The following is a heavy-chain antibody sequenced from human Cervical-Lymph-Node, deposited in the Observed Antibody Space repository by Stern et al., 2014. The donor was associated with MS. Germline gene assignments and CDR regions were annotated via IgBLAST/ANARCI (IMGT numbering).Heavy chain of an antibody. J-gene: IGHJ4*02. D-gene: IGHD2-2*03. V-gene: IGHV4-59*01. Sequence: VQLVQSGPGLVKPSETLFLTCTVSGASISSYYWNWIRQPPGKGLEWIGYIYYTGTTNYNPSLKGRVAISLDTSKNQFSLILRSVSAADTAVYYCARKSLSMDHYFDSWGQGTLVTVSS. CDR1: GASISSYY. CDR2: IYYTGTT. CDR3: ARKSLSMDHYFDS.